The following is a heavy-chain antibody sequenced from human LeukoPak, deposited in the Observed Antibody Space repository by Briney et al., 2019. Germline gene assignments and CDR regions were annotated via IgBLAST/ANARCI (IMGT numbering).Heavy chain of an antibody. Sequence: SETLSLTCAVYGGSFSGYYWSWIRQPPGKGLEWIGEINHSGSTNYNPSLKCRVTISVDTSKNQFSLKLSSVTAADTAVYYCARAPPIVLMVYAPRRSGMDVWGQGTTVTVSS. V-gene: IGHV4-34*01. CDR3: ARAPPIVLMVYAPRRSGMDV. D-gene: IGHD2-8*01. J-gene: IGHJ6*02. CDR2: INHSGST. CDR1: GGSFSGYY.